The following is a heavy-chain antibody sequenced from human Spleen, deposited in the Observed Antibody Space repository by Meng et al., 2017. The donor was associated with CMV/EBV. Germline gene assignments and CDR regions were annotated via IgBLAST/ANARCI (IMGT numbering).Heavy chain of an antibody. CDR2: ISGYDGNT. CDR1: GYDFSTYG. J-gene: IGHJ5*02. D-gene: IGHD3-22*01. Sequence: SVKVSCKASGYDFSTYGISWVRQAPGQGLEWMGWISGYDGNTNYAEKFQDRVTMTRDTSTSTVYMELRSLRSDDTAVYYCARDYYPDTWGQGTLVTVSS. V-gene: IGHV1-18*01. CDR3: ARDYYPDT.